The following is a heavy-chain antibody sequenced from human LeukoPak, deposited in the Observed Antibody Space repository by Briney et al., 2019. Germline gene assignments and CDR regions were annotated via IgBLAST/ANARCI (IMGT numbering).Heavy chain of an antibody. V-gene: IGHV4-38-2*02. Sequence: SETLSLTCTVSGYSISSGYYWGWIRQPPGKGLEWIGSIYNSGSTYYNPSLKSRVTISVDTSKNQFSLKLSSVTAADTAVYYCAAGGSYSLDYWGQGTLVTVSS. CDR2: IYNSGST. CDR3: AAGGSYSLDY. CDR1: GYSISSGYY. D-gene: IGHD1-26*01. J-gene: IGHJ4*02.